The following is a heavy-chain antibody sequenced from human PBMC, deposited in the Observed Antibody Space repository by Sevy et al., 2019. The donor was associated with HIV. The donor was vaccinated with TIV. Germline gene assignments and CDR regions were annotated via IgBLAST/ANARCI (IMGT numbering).Heavy chain of an antibody. Sequence: GGSLRLSCAASGFTFNSYWMHWVREAPGKGLVWISRIKSDGTATTYADSVKGRFTVSRDNAKNTLYLQMNSLRAEDTAVYYCARPSYFYGSGRGWYFDYWGQGTVVTISS. CDR1: GFTFNSYW. D-gene: IGHD3-10*01. CDR2: IKSDGTAT. J-gene: IGHJ4*02. V-gene: IGHV3-74*01. CDR3: ARPSYFYGSGRGWYFDY.